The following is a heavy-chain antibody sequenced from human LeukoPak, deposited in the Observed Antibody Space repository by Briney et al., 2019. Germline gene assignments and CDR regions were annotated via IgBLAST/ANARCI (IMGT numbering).Heavy chain of an antibody. V-gene: IGHV4-30-4*01. Sequence: SETLSLTCTVSGGSISSGDYYWSWIRQPPGKGLEWIGYIYYSGSTYYNPSLKSRVTISVDTSKNQFSLKLSSVTAVDTAVYYCARGGDRVHFADYWGQGTLVTVSS. D-gene: IGHD2-21*02. J-gene: IGHJ4*02. CDR2: IYYSGST. CDR1: GGSISSGDYY. CDR3: ARGGDRVHFADY.